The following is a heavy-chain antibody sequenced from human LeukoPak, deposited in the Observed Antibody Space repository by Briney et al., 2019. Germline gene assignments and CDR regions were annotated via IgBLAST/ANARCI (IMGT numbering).Heavy chain of an antibody. Sequence: GASVKVSCKASGYTFTSYGISWVRQAPGQGLEWMGWISAYNGNTNYAQKLQGRVTMTTDTSTSTAYMELRSLRSDDTAVYYCARAAYSSGWYHNWDWFDPWGQGTLVTVSS. J-gene: IGHJ5*02. V-gene: IGHV1-18*01. CDR2: ISAYNGNT. CDR1: GYTFTSYG. CDR3: ARAAYSSGWYHNWDWFDP. D-gene: IGHD6-19*01.